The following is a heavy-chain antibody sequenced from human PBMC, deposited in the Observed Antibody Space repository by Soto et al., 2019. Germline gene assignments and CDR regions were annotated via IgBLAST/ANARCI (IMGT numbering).Heavy chain of an antibody. CDR3: ARLTSGYYANFDY. V-gene: IGHV4-59*08. D-gene: IGHD3-22*01. Sequence: SETLSLTCTVSGGSISSYYWTWVRQPPGKGLEWIGYIYYTGSTNYNPSLKSRVTISLDTSKNQFSLKLSSVTAADTAVYYCARLTSGYYANFDYWGQGTLVTVSS. J-gene: IGHJ4*02. CDR2: IYYTGST. CDR1: GGSISSYY.